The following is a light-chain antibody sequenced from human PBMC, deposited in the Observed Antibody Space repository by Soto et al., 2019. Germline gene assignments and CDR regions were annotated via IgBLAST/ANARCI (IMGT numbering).Light chain of an antibody. CDR2: GAS. V-gene: IGKV3-20*01. CDR1: ESVTST. J-gene: IGKJ1*01. CDR3: QQYGSSPTT. Sequence: EIVMTQSPATLSVSPGERATLSCRASESVTSTLAWYQQKPGQAPRLLIFGASIRATGIPDRFSGSGSGTDFTLTISRLEPEDFAVHHCQQYGSSPTTFGQGTKVDIK.